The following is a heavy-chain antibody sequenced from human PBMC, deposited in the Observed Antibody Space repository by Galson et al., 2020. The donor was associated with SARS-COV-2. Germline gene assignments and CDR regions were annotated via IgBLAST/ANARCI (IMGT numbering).Heavy chain of an antibody. Sequence: ETSKTLSLTCAVYGESLSGYYRRWVRQSPRKGLEWIGEIHRSRHTRLNPSLESRVTMSFDTSKNQFTLNLNFVMAADTAVYYFARSLWDNRRYCNGDICYGADVWGQGTTVSVSS. CDR3: ARSLWDNRRYCNGDICYGADV. V-gene: IGHV4-34*01. CDR2: IHRSRHT. J-gene: IGHJ6*02. CDR1: GESLSGYY. D-gene: IGHD2-8*02.